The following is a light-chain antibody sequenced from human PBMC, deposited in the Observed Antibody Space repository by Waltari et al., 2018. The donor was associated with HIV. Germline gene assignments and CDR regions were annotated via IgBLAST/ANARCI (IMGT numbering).Light chain of an antibody. V-gene: IGLV3-25*03. CDR3: QSVDSYDTTMI. CDR1: ALSHAH. CDR2: KDT. Sequence: SYELTQSPSVSVSPGQPARIPCSRNALSHAHVSCSQQKSGQAPVLVLYKDTARPSGIPERFSGSSSGTTVTLTISGVQAEDEADYYCQSVDSYDTTMIFGGGTKLFVL. J-gene: IGLJ2*01.